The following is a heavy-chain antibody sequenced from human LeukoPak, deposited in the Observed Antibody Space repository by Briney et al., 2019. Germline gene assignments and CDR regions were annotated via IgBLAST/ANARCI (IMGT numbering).Heavy chain of an antibody. CDR2: IYSSGST. CDR3: ARAEQLLHLDGYIDWFDP. V-gene: IGHV4-39*07. CDR1: GASISSGSNY. D-gene: IGHD2-2*01. J-gene: IGHJ5*02. Sequence: SETLSLTCSVSGASISSGSNYWGWIRQPPGKTLEWIGSIYSSGSTYYNPSLKSRVIIIIDTPKNHFSLTLSSVTAADTAVYYCARAEQLLHLDGYIDWFDPWGQGTLVTVSS.